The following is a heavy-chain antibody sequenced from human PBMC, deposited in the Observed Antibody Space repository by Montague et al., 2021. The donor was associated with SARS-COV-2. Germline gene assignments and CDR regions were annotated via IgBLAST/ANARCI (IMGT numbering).Heavy chain of an antibody. D-gene: IGHD2-15*01. CDR2: ISHGGGT. CDR1: GGSFSSY. CDR3: ASHCGGGRCYFGMDV. V-gene: IGHV4-34*01. Sequence: SETLSLTCDVYGGSFSSYWSWIRQLPGRGLEWVGQISHGGGTNYNPSLKSRVTISVDTSKNQVSLKLSSVTAADTAVYYCASHCGGGRCYFGMDVWGQGTPVTVSS. J-gene: IGHJ6*02.